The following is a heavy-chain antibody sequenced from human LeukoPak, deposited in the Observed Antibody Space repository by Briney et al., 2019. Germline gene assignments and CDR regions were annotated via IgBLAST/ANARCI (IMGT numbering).Heavy chain of an antibody. Sequence: PSEILALTWTVPGGSISSGDYHLGWIRQPPGTGLEWRGIIYRKEVTHQNPSLKSRVTMSVDTSKNHVYLKLSSVTASDTAVYFCARQVGGNRWYSDFWGQGTLVTVSS. V-gene: IGHV4-39*01. CDR3: ARQVGGNRWYSDF. D-gene: IGHD4-23*01. CDR2: IYRKEVT. J-gene: IGHJ4*02. CDR1: GGSISSGDYH.